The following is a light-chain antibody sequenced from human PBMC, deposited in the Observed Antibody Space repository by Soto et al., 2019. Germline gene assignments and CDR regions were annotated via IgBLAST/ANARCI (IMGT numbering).Light chain of an antibody. CDR1: NIGSKS. J-gene: IGLJ2*01. V-gene: IGLV3-21*04. CDR2: YDS. Sequence: SYELTQPPSVSVAPGKTARITCGGNNIGSKSVHGYQQKPGQAPVLVIYYDSDRPSGIPERFSGSNSGNTATLTISRVEAGDEADYYCQVWDSSSDHRVVFGGGTKLTVL. CDR3: QVWDSSSDHRVV.